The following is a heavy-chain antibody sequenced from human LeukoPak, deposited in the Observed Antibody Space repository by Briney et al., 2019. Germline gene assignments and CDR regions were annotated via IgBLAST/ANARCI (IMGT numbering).Heavy chain of an antibody. D-gene: IGHD2-15*01. CDR1: GGSISSNNW. V-gene: IGHV4-4*02. J-gene: IGHJ3*02. CDR2: IYHSGSP. Sequence: SGTLSLTCAVSGGSISSNNWWGWVRQPPGKGLEWIGEIYHSGSPNYNPSLKSRVTISVDKSRNHFSLNLSSVTAADTAVYYCARYCSGGSCYLAAFDIWGQGTMVTVSS. CDR3: ARYCSGGSCYLAAFDI.